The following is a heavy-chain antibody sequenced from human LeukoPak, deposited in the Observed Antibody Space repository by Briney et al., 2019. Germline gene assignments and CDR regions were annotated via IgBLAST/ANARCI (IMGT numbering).Heavy chain of an antibody. D-gene: IGHD3-3*01. J-gene: IGHJ4*02. CDR2: IKSKTDGGTT. V-gene: IGHV3-15*01. CDR3: THYLRYYDFWSGYLGYDY. Sequence: PGGSLRLSCAASGFTFSNAWMSWVRQAPGKGLEWVGRIKSKTDGGTTDYAAPVKGRFTISRDDSKNTLYLQMNSLKTEDTAVYYCTHYLRYYDFWSGYLGYDYWGQGTLVTVSS. CDR1: GFTFSNAW.